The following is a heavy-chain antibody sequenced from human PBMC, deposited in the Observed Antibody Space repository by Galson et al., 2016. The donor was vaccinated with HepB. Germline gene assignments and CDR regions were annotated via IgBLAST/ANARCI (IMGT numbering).Heavy chain of an antibody. D-gene: IGHD3-10*01. CDR2: TWFDGNYK. CDR1: GFNFISYG. Sequence: SLRLSCAASGFNFISYGMHWVRQAPGKGLEWVAVTWFDGNYKGYAESVKGRITVSRDNTKNTLSLQLDSLRAEDTAVYHCARSREYFGSGSDLDYWGQGTLVIVSS. V-gene: IGHV3-33*01. J-gene: IGHJ4*02. CDR3: ARSREYFGSGSDLDY.